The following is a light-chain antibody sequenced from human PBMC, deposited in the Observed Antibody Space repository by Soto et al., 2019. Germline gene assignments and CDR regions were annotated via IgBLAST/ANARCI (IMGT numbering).Light chain of an antibody. V-gene: IGLV1-40*01. CDR1: SSNIGAGYD. CDR2: GNS. CDR3: ATWDDSLNILYV. J-gene: IGLJ1*01. Sequence: QSVLAQPPSVSGAPGQKVTISCTGSSSNIGAGYDLHWYQQLPGTAPKLLLYGNSNRPSGVPDRFSGSKSGTSASLAITGLQAEDEADYYCATWDDSLNILYVFGTGTKVTVL.